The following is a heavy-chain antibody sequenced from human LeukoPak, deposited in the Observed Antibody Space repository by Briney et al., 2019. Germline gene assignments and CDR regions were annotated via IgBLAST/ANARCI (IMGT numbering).Heavy chain of an antibody. CDR2: IYNSGST. D-gene: IGHD6-19*01. CDR1: GFTVSSNY. V-gene: IGHV3-53*01. CDR3: ARVKQWLVISYYYYGMDV. Sequence: GGSLRLSCAASGFTVSSNYMSWVRQAPGKGLEWVTVIYNSGSTYYADSVKGRFTISRDNSKNTLYLQMNSLRAEDTAVYYCARVKQWLVISYYYYGMDVWGQGTTVTVSS. J-gene: IGHJ6*02.